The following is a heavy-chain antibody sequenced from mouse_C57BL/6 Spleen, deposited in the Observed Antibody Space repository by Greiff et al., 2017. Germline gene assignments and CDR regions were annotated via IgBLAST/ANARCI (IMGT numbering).Heavy chain of an antibody. CDR3: TPYYYGSSPSWFAY. Sequence: VQLKESGAELVRPGASVKLSCTASGFNIKDDYMHWVKQRPEQGLEWIGWIDPENGDTEYASKFQGKATITADTSSNTAYPQLSSLTSEDTAVYYCTPYYYGSSPSWFAYWGQGTLVTVSA. V-gene: IGHV14-4*01. CDR2: IDPENGDT. CDR1: GFNIKDDY. D-gene: IGHD1-1*01. J-gene: IGHJ3*01.